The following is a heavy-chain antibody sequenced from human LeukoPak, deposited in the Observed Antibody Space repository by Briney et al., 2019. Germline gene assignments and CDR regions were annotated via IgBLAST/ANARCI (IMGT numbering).Heavy chain of an antibody. CDR2: IYPGDSDT. V-gene: IGHV5-51*01. Sequence: GEYLKISCKGSGYSFTSYWIGWVRQMPGKGLECMGIIYPGDSDTRYSPSFQGQVTISADKSISTAYLQWSSLKASDTAMYYCARHLTYSGSYPQTVDYWGQGTLVTVSS. CDR1: GYSFTSYW. CDR3: ARHLTYSGSYPQTVDY. J-gene: IGHJ4*02. D-gene: IGHD1-26*01.